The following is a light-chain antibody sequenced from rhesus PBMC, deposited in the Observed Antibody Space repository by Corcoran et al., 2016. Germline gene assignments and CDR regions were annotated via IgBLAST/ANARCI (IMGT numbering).Light chain of an antibody. J-gene: IGKJ2*01. Sequence: DIQMTQSPSSLSASVGDSVTITCRASQVIRNWLAWYQQKPGKAPKLLIYRASNLQKGVPSRFSGSGAGTNFTLTISSLQPEDIATYYCQQHDNSPHSFGQGTKVEIK. CDR2: RAS. CDR3: QQHDNSPHS. CDR1: QVIRNW. V-gene: IGKV1-69*01.